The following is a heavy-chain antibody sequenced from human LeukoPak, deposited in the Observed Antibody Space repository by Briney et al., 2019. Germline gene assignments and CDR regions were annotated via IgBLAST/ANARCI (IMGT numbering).Heavy chain of an antibody. D-gene: IGHD3-22*01. Sequence: GGSLRLSCAAGGFTFSSKGRHWGRQAPGKGLEWVAFIRYDGSNKYYADSVKGRFTISRDNSKNTLYLQMNSLSADVTGVYYCAKDMDYYYYRSGYYPRGDFWYQGTLVTVSS. CDR3: AKDMDYYYYRSGYYPRGDF. J-gene: IGHJ4*02. CDR2: IRYDGSNK. V-gene: IGHV3-30*02. CDR1: GFTFSSKG.